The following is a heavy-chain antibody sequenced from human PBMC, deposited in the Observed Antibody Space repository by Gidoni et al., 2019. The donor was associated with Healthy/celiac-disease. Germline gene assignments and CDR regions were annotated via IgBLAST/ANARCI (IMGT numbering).Heavy chain of an antibody. Sequence: QVQLQESGPALVKPSETLSLTCTVSGGSISSYYWNWIRQPPGKGLEWIGYIYYSGSTNYNPSLKSRVTISVDTSKNQFSLKLSSVTAADTAVYYCARDGSDCSGGSCYPEDWFDPWGQGTLVTVSS. CDR3: ARDGSDCSGGSCYPEDWFDP. J-gene: IGHJ5*02. D-gene: IGHD2-15*01. CDR1: GGSISSYY. V-gene: IGHV4-59*01. CDR2: IYYSGST.